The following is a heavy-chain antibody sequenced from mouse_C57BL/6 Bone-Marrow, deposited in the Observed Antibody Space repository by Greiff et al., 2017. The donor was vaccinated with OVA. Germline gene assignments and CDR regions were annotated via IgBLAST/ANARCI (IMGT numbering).Heavy chain of an antibody. J-gene: IGHJ2*01. Sequence: QVQLQQPGTELVKPGASVKLSCKASGYTFTSYWMHWVKQRPGQGLEWIGNINPSNGGTNYNEKFKSKATLTVDKSSSTAYMQLSSLTSEDSAVYYGARSEYYGSLYYFDYWGQGTTLTVSS. CDR2: INPSNGGT. CDR1: GYTFTSYW. D-gene: IGHD1-1*01. V-gene: IGHV1-53*01. CDR3: ARSEYYGSLYYFDY.